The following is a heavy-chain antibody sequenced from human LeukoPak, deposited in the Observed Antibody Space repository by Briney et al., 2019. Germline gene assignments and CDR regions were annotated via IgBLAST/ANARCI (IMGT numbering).Heavy chain of an antibody. CDR3: ARERDCSSTSCYDP. D-gene: IGHD2-2*01. J-gene: IGHJ5*02. V-gene: IGHV1-69*05. CDR1: GGTSSSYA. CDR2: IIPIFGTA. Sequence: ASVKVSCKASGGTSSSYAISWVRQAPGQGREWMGRIIPIFGTANYAQKFQGRVTITTDESTSTAYMELSSLRSEDTAVYYCARERDCSSTSCYDPWGQGTLVTVS.